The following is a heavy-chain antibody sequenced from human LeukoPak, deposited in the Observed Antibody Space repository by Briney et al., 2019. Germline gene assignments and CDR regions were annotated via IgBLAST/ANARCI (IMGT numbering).Heavy chain of an antibody. J-gene: IGHJ4*02. CDR2: IYSGGST. CDR1: GFTVSSNY. D-gene: IGHD3-10*01. CDR3: AKGHYYGSGSYWV. V-gene: IGHV3-53*01. Sequence: PGGSLRLSCAASGFTVSSNYMSWVRQAPGKGLEWVSVIYSGGSTYYADSVKGRFTISRDNSKNTLYLQMNSLRAEDTAVYYCAKGHYYGSGSYWVWGQGTLVTVSS.